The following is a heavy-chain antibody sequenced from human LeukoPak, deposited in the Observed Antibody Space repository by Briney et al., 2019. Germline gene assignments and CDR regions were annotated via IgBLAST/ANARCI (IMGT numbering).Heavy chain of an antibody. Sequence: GGSLRLSCAASGFTFSSYAMSWVRQAPGKGLEWVSVIYSGGSTYYADSVKGRFTISRDNSKNTLYLQMNSLRAEDTAAYYCARDRGGLDYWGQGTLVTVSS. J-gene: IGHJ4*02. V-gene: IGHV3-53*01. CDR2: IYSGGST. D-gene: IGHD1-26*01. CDR3: ARDRGGLDY. CDR1: GFTFSSYA.